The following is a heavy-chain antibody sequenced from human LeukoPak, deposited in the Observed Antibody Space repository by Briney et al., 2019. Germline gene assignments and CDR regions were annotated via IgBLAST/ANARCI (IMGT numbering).Heavy chain of an antibody. CDR3: ARGGGRDFDY. J-gene: IGHJ4*02. CDR2: LYYSGST. D-gene: IGHD2-15*01. CDR1: GGSISSYS. Sequence: SETLSLTCTVSGGSISSYSWNWIRQPPGRGLEWIGNLYYSGSTNYNPSLKSRVTMSVDTSKNQFSLKLSFVTAADTAVYYCARGGGRDFDYWGQGTLVTVSS. V-gene: IGHV4-59*12.